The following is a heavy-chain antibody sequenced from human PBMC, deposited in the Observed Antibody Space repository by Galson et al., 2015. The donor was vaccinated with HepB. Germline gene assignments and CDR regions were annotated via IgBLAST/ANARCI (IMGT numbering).Heavy chain of an antibody. Sequence: QSGAEVKKPGESLRISCKGSGYSFTSYWISWVRQMPGKGLEWMGRIDPSDSYTNYSPSFQSHVTISADKSISTAYLQWSSLKASDTAMYYCARHGCSSTSCYYYYGMDVWGQGTTVTVSS. CDR2: IDPSDSYT. J-gene: IGHJ6*02. CDR1: GYSFTSYW. D-gene: IGHD2-2*01. V-gene: IGHV5-10-1*01. CDR3: ARHGCSSTSCYYYYGMDV.